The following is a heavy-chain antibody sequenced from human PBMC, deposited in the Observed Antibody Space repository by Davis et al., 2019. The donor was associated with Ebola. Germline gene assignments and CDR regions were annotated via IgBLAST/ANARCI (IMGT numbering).Heavy chain of an antibody. CDR1: GFTFSSYW. CDR2: IYNSGRT. Sequence: GSLRLSCAASGFTFSSYWMSWIRQPPGKGLEWIGYIYNSGRTNYNPSLKSRVTMSLDTSKNHFSLKLNSVTAADTAVYYCARLESGSSDWGQGTLVTVSS. D-gene: IGHD6-13*01. J-gene: IGHJ4*02. CDR3: ARLESGSSD. V-gene: IGHV4-59*08.